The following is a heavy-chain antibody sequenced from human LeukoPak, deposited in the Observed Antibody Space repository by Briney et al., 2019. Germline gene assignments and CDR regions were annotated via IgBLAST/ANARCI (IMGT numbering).Heavy chain of an antibody. CDR2: IKQDGREK. J-gene: IGHJ4*02. V-gene: IGHV3-7*03. CDR3: ARGAGAIDD. D-gene: IGHD3-10*01. CDR1: GFTFSSFW. Sequence: HPGGSLRLSCAVSGFTFSSFWMTWVRQAPGKGLEWVANIKQDGREKYYVDSVKGRFTISRDNAKNSLYLEMNSLRVEDTAVYHCARGAGAIDDWGQGILVIVSS.